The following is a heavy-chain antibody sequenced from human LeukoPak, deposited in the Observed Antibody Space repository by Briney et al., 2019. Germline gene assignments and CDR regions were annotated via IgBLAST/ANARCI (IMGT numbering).Heavy chain of an antibody. V-gene: IGHV3-23*01. Sequence: GGSLRLSCAVSGFSFSNYAMSWVRQFPGKGLEWVSGISGTGGNTYYADSVKGRFTISRDNSKNTLYLQLNSLRVDDAAIYYCAKHRRSTLVTAYFDSWGQGTLVTVSS. CDR3: AKHRRSTLVTAYFDS. J-gene: IGHJ4*02. CDR2: ISGTGGNT. CDR1: GFSFSNYA. D-gene: IGHD2-21*02.